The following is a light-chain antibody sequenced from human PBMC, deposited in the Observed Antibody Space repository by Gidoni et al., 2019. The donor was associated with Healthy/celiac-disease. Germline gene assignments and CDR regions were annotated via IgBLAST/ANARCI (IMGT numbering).Light chain of an antibody. J-gene: IGKJ1*01. CDR1: QSVSSSY. CDR3: QHYGRSWT. CDR2: GAF. Sequence: LALPPGERATPCSSGRQSVSSSYLAWYQQKPGQPPRLLIYGAFSRATGIPVRFSGSGSGTDFTLTISRLEPEDFAVYYCQHYGRSWTFXXXTKVEIK. V-gene: IGKV3-20*01.